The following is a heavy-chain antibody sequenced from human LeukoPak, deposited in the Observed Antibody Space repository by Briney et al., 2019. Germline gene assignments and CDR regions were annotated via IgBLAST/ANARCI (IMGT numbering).Heavy chain of an antibody. V-gene: IGHV5-51*01. CDR3: ARQATYYDILTASGYFDY. Sequence: GESLKISCKGSGYIFTSYWIGWVRQMPGKGLEWMGIIYPGDSDTRYSPSFQGRVTISADKSISTAYLQWSSLKASDTAMYYCARQATYYDILTASGYFDYWGQGTLVTVSS. J-gene: IGHJ4*02. D-gene: IGHD3-9*01. CDR1: GYIFTSYW. CDR2: IYPGDSDT.